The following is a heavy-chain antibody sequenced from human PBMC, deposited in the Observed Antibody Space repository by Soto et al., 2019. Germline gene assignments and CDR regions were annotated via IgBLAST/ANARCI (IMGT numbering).Heavy chain of an antibody. CDR1: GFTFRTYG. CDR2: ISSSGSFI. CDR3: AREPEGIAAALDY. V-gene: IGHV3-21*01. Sequence: PGGSLRLSCAASGFTFRTYGMNWVRRAPGGGLEWVASISSSGSFIYYADSVKGRFTISRDDTEKSLYLQMNSLRAEDTALYYCAREPEGIAAALDYWGRGTLVTV. D-gene: IGHD6-13*01. J-gene: IGHJ4*02.